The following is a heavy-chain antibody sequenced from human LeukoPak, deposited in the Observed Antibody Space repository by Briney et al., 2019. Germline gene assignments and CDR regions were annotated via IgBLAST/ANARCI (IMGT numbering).Heavy chain of an antibody. CDR3: AKSSLRIAGSRWFDP. D-gene: IGHD6-13*01. J-gene: IGHJ5*02. Sequence: GGSLRLSCAASGFTFDDYAMHWVRQAPGKGMEWVSGISWNSGSIGYADSVKGRFTISRDNAKNSLYLQMNSLRAEDTALYYCAKSSLRIAGSRWFDPWGQGTLVTVSS. V-gene: IGHV3-9*01. CDR2: ISWNSGSI. CDR1: GFTFDDYA.